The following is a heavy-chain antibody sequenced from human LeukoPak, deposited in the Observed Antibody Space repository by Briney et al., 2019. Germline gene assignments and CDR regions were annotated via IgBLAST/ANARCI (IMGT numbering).Heavy chain of an antibody. CDR2: INPNSGGT. D-gene: IGHD2-15*01. V-gene: IGHV1-2*06. J-gene: IGHJ4*02. CDR1: GYTVTGYY. Sequence: ASVKVSCKASGYTVTGYYMHWVRQAPGQGLEWMGRINPNSGGTNYAQKFQGRVTMTRDTSISTAYMELSRLRSDDTAVYYCARGEGYCSGGSCYIFDYWGQGTLVTVSS. CDR3: ARGEGYCSGGSCYIFDY.